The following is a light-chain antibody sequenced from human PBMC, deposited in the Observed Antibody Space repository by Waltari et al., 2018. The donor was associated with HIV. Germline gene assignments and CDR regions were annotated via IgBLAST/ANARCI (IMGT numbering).Light chain of an antibody. CDR1: SSNLGAASA. CDR2: GNS. J-gene: IGLJ3*02. CDR3: QSYDSSLSVWV. Sequence: QSVLTQPPSVSGAPGQRVTISCTGSSSNLGAASAVHWYQQLPGTAPKLLIYGNSNRPSGVPDRFSGSKSGTSASLAITGLQAEDEADYYCQSYDSSLSVWVFGGGTKLTVL. V-gene: IGLV1-40*01.